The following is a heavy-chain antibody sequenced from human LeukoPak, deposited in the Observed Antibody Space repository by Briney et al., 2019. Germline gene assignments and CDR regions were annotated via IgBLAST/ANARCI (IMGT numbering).Heavy chain of an antibody. CDR2: ISWNSGSI. CDR3: AKDITSGQLPPYYYGMDV. D-gene: IGHD3-10*01. Sequence: PGGSLRLSCAASGFTFDDYAMHWVRQAPGKGLEWVSGISWNSGSIGYADSVKGRFTISRDNAKNSLYLQMNSLRAEDTALYYCAKDITSGQLPPYYYGMDVWGQGTTVTVSS. J-gene: IGHJ6*02. V-gene: IGHV3-9*01. CDR1: GFTFDDYA.